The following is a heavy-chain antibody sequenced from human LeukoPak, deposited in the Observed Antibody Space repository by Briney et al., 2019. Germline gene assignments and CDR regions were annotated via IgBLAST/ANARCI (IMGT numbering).Heavy chain of an antibody. CDR2: INPNSGGT. D-gene: IGHD6-13*01. Sequence: GASVKVSCKASGYTFTGYYMHWVRQAPGQGLEWMGWINPNSGGTNYAQKFQGRVTMTRDTSISTAYMELSRLRSEDTAVYYCARVGAAAGTRYYYYMDVWGKGTTVTVSS. CDR3: ARVGAAAGTRYYYYMDV. J-gene: IGHJ6*03. V-gene: IGHV1-2*02. CDR1: GYTFTGYY.